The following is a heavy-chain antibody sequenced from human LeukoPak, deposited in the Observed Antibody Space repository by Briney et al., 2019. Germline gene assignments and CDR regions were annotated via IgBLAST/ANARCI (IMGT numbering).Heavy chain of an antibody. CDR3: ARDNGGWFDS. CDR2: IKQGGREE. V-gene: IGHV3-7*03. J-gene: IGHJ5*01. CDR1: EFIFSDYW. D-gene: IGHD3-10*01. Sequence: PEGSLRLSCVASEFIFSDYWMSWVRQAPGKGLEWVANIKQGGREEKYVGSVKGRFAISRDDAKSTLYLQMDSLSGDDTAVYYCARDNGGWFDSWGRGTLVTVSS.